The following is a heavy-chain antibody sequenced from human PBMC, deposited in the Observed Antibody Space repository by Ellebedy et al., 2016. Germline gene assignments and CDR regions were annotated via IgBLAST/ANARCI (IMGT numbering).Heavy chain of an antibody. V-gene: IGHV3-30-3*01. D-gene: IGHD6-19*01. Sequence: RGSLRLSCAASGFTFRNYALHWVRQAPGKGLEWVAVISFDGNNDHYADSVKGRFTVSRDNSKNTVFLHMNSLRTEDTAIYYCAKDRNTGWAYVDSWGQGTLVTVSS. CDR1: GFTFRNYA. CDR2: ISFDGNND. J-gene: IGHJ4*02. CDR3: AKDRNTGWAYVDS.